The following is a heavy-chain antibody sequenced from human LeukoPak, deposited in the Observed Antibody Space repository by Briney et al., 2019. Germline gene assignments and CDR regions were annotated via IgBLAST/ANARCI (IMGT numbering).Heavy chain of an antibody. CDR3: ARQSSGWKYYFDY. CDR2: IWYDGTNK. Sequence: GGSLRLSCAASGFTFSSYAMSWVRQAPGKGLEWVAVIWYDGTNKYYADSVKGRFTISSDSSKNTLYLQMNSLRAEDTAVYYCARQSSGWKYYFDYWGQGTLVTVSS. V-gene: IGHV3-33*08. D-gene: IGHD6-19*01. CDR1: GFTFSSYA. J-gene: IGHJ4*02.